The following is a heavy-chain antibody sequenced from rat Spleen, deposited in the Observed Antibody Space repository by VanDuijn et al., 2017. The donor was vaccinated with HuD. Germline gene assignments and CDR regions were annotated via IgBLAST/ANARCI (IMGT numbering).Heavy chain of an antibody. V-gene: IGHV2-1*01. J-gene: IGHJ2*01. D-gene: IGHD3-3*01. Sequence: QVQLKESGPGLVQSSQTLSLTCTVSGFSLISNSEHWVRQPPGKGLEWMGGIWGDGSTDYNSALKSRLTITRDTSKSQVFLKMNSLQTEDSAMYFCARGSAFFDHWGQGVMVTVSS. CDR1: GFSLISNS. CDR2: IWGDGST. CDR3: ARGSAFFDH.